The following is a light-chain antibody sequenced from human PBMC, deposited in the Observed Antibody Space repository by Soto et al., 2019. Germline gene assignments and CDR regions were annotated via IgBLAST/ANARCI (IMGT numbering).Light chain of an antibody. Sequence: DIQLTQSPSFLSASVGDRVTITCRASQGISSYLAWYPQKPGKAPKLLIYAASTLQSGVTSRFSGSGSGTEFTLTISSLQPEDFATYYCQQLNSDPLTFGGGTKVEIK. CDR3: QQLNSDPLT. CDR2: AAS. V-gene: IGKV1-9*01. J-gene: IGKJ4*01. CDR1: QGISSY.